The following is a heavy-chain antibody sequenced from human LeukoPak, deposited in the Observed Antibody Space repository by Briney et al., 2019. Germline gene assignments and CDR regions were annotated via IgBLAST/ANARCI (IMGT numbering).Heavy chain of an antibody. V-gene: IGHV1-2*02. J-gene: IGHJ4*02. CDR3: ARDPSSVTLSFFDY. CDR2: IDANNGDT. Sequence: ASVKVSCKASGYTFRGNYIHWLRQAPGQGLEWMGWIDANNGDTKSAQKFQGRVTMSRDTSISTAYMDLSSLSPDDAAVYYCARDPSSVTLSFFDYWGQGTLVT. D-gene: IGHD4-11*01. CDR1: GYTFRGNY.